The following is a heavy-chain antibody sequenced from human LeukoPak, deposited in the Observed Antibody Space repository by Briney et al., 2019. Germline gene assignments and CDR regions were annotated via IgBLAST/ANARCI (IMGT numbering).Heavy chain of an antibody. D-gene: IGHD3/OR15-3a*01. Sequence: PSETLSLICTVSGGSISSNYWSWIRQPAGKGLEWIGRIYASGTTNYCPSLKSRVTMSLDTSKNKFSLKLSSVTAADTAVYFCAREDWARYYFDYWGQGILVTVSS. CDR1: GGSISSNY. CDR3: AREDWARYYFDY. J-gene: IGHJ4*02. CDR2: IYASGTT. V-gene: IGHV4-4*07.